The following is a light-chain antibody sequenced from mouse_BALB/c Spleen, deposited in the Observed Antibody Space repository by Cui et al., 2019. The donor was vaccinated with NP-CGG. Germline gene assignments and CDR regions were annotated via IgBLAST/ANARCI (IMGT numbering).Light chain of an antibody. CDR2: GTN. CDR1: TGAVTTSNY. V-gene: IGLV1*01. CDR3: ALWYSNHWV. J-gene: IGLJ1*01. Sequence: QAVLSPESALTTSPGETVTLTCRSSTGAVTTSNYANWVQEKPDHLFTGLIGGTNNRAPGVPARFSGSLIEDKAALTITGAQTEDEAIYFCALWYSNHWVFGGGTKLTVL.